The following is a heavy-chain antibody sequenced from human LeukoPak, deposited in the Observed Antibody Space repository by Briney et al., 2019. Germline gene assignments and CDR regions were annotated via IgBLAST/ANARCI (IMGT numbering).Heavy chain of an antibody. CDR1: GFTFSSYW. V-gene: IGHV3-20*04. J-gene: IGHJ4*02. CDR2: INWSGGST. Sequence: PGGSLRLSCAASGFTFSSYWMHWVRHAPGKGLEWVSGINWSGGSTGYADSVKGRFTISRDNAKNSLYLQMNSLRAEDTAVYYCARAVTDIAHFDYWGQGTLVTVSS. CDR3: ARAVTDIAHFDY. D-gene: IGHD2-15*01.